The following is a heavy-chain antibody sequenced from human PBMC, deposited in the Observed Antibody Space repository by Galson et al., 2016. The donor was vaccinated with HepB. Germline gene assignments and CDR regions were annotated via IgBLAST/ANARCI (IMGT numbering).Heavy chain of an antibody. CDR3: AKAGSGWTAKARYCDI. D-gene: IGHD6-19*01. Sequence: SLRLSCAASGFTFSNYAMSWVRQAPGKGLEWVSGISGSGSRTFYADSVRGRFTIPRDNSKKTLYLQMNSLRAEDAAMYYCAKAGSGWTAKARYCDIWGRGTLVTVSS. CDR1: GFTFSNYA. J-gene: IGHJ2*01. CDR2: ISGSGSRT. V-gene: IGHV3-23*01.